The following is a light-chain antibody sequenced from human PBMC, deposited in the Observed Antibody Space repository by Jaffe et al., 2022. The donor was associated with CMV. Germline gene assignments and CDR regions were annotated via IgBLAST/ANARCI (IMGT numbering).Light chain of an antibody. V-gene: IGLV3-21*04. Sequence: SYVLTQPPSLSVAPGKTARITCGGNNIGSTSVHWYQQKPGQAPVVVIYYNSDRPSGIPARFSGSNSGNTATLTISRVEAGDEADYYCQMWDSATDLVLFGGGTKLTVL. CDR1: NIGSTS. J-gene: IGLJ2*01. CDR3: QMWDSATDLVL. CDR2: YNS.